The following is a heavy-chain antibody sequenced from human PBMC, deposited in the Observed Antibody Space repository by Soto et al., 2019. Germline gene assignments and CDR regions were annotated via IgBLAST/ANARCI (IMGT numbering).Heavy chain of an antibody. J-gene: IGHJ4*02. CDR1: GYRFTNYY. Sequence: ASVKVSCKASGYRFTNYYIHWVRQALGQGLEWMARIRPSGGSTIYAQKFQGRVTLTRDTSTSTVYMELSGLRSEDTALYYCARDGENYDFDYWGQGTLVTVSS. CDR2: IRPSGGST. D-gene: IGHD3-16*01. CDR3: ARDGENYDFDY. V-gene: IGHV1-46*01.